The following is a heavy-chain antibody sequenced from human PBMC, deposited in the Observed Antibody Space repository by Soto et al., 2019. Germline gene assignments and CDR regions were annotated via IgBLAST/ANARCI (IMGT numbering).Heavy chain of an antibody. CDR2: ISGTGGNT. Sequence: GGSLRLSCAASGFTFSSYAMTWVRQAPGKGLEWVSTISGTGGNTYYADSVKGRFTISRDNSKNTLYLQMNSLRAEDTAVYYCAKDGGRAEYFQHWGQGTLVTVS. CDR3: AKDGGRAEYFQH. D-gene: IGHD3-3*01. J-gene: IGHJ1*01. V-gene: IGHV3-23*01. CDR1: GFTFSSYA.